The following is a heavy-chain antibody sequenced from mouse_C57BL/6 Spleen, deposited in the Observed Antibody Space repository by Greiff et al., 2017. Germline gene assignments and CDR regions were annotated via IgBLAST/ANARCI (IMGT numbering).Heavy chain of an antibody. V-gene: IGHV5-4*01. D-gene: IGHD5-1-1*01. CDR1: GFTFSSYA. Sequence: EVMLVESGGGLVKPGGSLKLSCAASGFTFSSYAMSWVRQTPEKRLEWVATISDGGSYTYYPDDVKGRFTISRDNAKNNLYLQMSHLKSEDTAMYYCARDDTLDDWGQGTTLTVSS. J-gene: IGHJ2*01. CDR2: ISDGGSYT. CDR3: ARDDTLDD.